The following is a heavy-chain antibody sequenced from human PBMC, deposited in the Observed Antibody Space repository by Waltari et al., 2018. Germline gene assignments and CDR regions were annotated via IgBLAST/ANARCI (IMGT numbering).Heavy chain of an antibody. Sequence: QVQLGESGEGVVYTVRSLRHPRGDDGGRSGDWDRDGVGQAPGKGLEWVSYMNCSGSAIHYADSVKGRFTISWDNAKNSLYLQMNSLSAEDTAVYYCARAREHSSDFCYGYSYYFDQWSQGTLVTVSS. D-gene: IGHD3-3*01. CDR2: MNCSGSAI. J-gene: IGHJ4*02. CDR1: GGRSGDWD. CDR3: ARAREHSSDFCYGYSYYFDQ. V-gene: IGHV3-11*01.